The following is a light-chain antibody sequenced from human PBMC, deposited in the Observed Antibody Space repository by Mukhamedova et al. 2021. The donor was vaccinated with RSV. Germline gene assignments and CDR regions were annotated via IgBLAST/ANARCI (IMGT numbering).Light chain of an antibody. V-gene: IGKV3-20*01. CDR2: GAS. CDR1: QSVSSSY. J-gene: IGKJ1*01. CDR3: QQYGSSRWT. Sequence: SQSVSSSYLAWYQQKPGQAPRLLIYGASSRATGIPDRFSGSGSGTDFTLTISRLEPEDFAVYYCQQYGSSRWTFGQGTKVEIK.